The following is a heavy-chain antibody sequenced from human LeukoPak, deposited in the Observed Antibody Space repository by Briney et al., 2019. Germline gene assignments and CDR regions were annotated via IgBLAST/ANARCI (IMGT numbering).Heavy chain of an antibody. Sequence: GGSLRLSCAASGFTFSSYAMHWVRQAPGKGLEYVSAISSNGGSTYYANSVKGRFTISRDNSKNTLYLQMGSLRAEDMAVYYCARVTPYYYYMDVWGKGTTVTVSS. CDR2: ISSNGGST. J-gene: IGHJ6*03. V-gene: IGHV3-64*01. CDR1: GFTFSSYA. CDR3: ARVTPYYYYMDV.